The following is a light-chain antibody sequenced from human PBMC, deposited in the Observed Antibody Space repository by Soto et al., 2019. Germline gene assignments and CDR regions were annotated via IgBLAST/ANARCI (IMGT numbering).Light chain of an antibody. CDR3: QSYDSSLSGSTV. J-gene: IGLJ2*01. V-gene: IGLV1-40*01. CDR2: GNS. Sequence: QSVLTQPPSVSGAPGQRVTIPCTGRSSNIGAGYDVHWYQQLPGTAPKLLIYGNSNRPSGVPDRFSGSKSGTSASLAITGLQAEDEADYYCQSYDSSLSGSTVFGGGTKLTVL. CDR1: SSNIGAGYD.